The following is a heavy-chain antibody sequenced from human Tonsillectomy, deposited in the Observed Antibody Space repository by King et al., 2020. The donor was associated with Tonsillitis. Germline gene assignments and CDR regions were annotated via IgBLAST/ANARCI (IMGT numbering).Heavy chain of an antibody. CDR3: ARAAPVWFGELLPTTSFAY. Sequence: VQLQESGPGLVKPSETLSLTCAVSGYSISSGYFWGWIRQPPGKGLEWIGSIYHSGSTYYNPSLKRRVTISVHTSKNQFSLKLSSVTAADTAVYYCARAAPVWFGELLPTTSFAYWGQGTLVTVSS. D-gene: IGHD3-10*01. CDR2: IYHSGST. CDR1: GYSISSGYF. J-gene: IGHJ4*02. V-gene: IGHV4-38-2*01.